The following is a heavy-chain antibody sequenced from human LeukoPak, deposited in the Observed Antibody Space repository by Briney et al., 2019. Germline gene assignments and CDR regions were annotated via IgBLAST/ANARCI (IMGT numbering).Heavy chain of an antibody. CDR1: GFIFSNYY. V-gene: IGHV3-11*01. CDR3: AREIVAGTFDY. D-gene: IGHD1-14*01. CDR2: ISSNGDIK. J-gene: IGHJ4*02. Sequence: PGGSLRLSCAASGFIFSNYYMSWIRQAPGKGLEWVADISSNGDIKSYGDSAGGRFTISRDNFKNSLYLEMNNLRAEDTAVYYCAREIVAGTFDYWGQETLLTVAS.